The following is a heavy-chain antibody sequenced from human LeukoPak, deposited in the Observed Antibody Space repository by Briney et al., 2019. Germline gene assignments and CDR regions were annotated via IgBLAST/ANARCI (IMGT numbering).Heavy chain of an antibody. CDR2: IYYSGST. Sequence: SETLSLTCAVSGGSIGSIEWFSWIRQPPGKGLEWIGYIYYSGSTNYNPSLKSRVTISVDTSKNQFSLKLSSVTAADTAVYYCARMGLRYFDWTFDIWGQGTMVTVSS. D-gene: IGHD3-9*01. CDR3: ARMGLRYFDWTFDI. CDR1: GGSIGSIE. J-gene: IGHJ3*02. V-gene: IGHV4-59*01.